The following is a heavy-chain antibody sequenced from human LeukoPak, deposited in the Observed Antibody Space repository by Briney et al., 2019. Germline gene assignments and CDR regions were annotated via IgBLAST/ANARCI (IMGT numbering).Heavy chain of an antibody. V-gene: IGHV1-18*01. CDR1: VYTFTSYG. J-gene: IGHJ4*02. CDR3: ARGYCSGGSCYFGY. Sequence: ASVKVSCKASVYTFTSYGISWVRQAPGQGLEWMGWISAYNGNTNYAQKLQGRVTMTTDTSTSTAYMELRGLRSDDTAVYYCARGYCSGGSCYFGYWGQGTLVTVSS. D-gene: IGHD2-15*01. CDR2: ISAYNGNT.